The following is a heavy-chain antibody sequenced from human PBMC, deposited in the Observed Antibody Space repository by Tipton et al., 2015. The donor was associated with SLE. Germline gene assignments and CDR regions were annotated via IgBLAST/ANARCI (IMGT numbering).Heavy chain of an antibody. V-gene: IGHV7-4-1*02. CDR1: GYTFTDFA. D-gene: IGHD3-10*01. CDR2: INTKTGNP. J-gene: IGHJ1*01. CDR3: GRDRGGSQDSCGEGGN. Sequence: QLVQSGSELRKPWASVKVACKTSGYTFTDFAMHWVRQAPGQGLEWIGWINTKTGNPTYAQGFRGRFAFSVDTSVRTAYLQISAHKAEDTAVCYCGRDRGGSQDSCGEGGNWGEGSVGAVSS.